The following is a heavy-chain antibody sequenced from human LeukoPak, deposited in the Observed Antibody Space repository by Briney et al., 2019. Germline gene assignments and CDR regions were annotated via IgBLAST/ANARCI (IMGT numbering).Heavy chain of an antibody. D-gene: IGHD3-10*01. CDR1: GYTLTELS. CDR2: FDPEDGET. CDR3: ATGYYGSGRPSDMGY. J-gene: IGHJ4*02. V-gene: IGHV1-24*01. Sequence: ASVKVSCKVSGYTLTELSMHWVRPAPGKGLEWMGGFDPEDGETIYAQKFQGRVTMTEDTSTDTAYMELSSLRSEDTAVYYCATGYYGSGRPSDMGYWGQGTLVTVSS.